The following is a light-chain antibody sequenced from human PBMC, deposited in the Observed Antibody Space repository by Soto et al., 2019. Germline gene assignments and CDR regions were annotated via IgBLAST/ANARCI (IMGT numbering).Light chain of an antibody. CDR1: QSVISY. V-gene: IGKV1-39*01. Sequence: IQMTKSPSSLSAPVGDRVTIACRPSQSVISYLNWYQQKPGKAPKLLIYDASRLQSGVPSRFSGSGSGTEFTLTISSVQPEDFGSYYCQQSYSTPHTFGQGTRLEIK. CDR3: QQSYSTPHT. J-gene: IGKJ5*01. CDR2: DAS.